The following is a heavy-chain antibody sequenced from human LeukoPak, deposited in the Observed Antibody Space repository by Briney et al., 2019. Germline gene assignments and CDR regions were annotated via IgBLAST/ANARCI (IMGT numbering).Heavy chain of an antibody. CDR2: IIPILGIA. J-gene: IGHJ4*02. V-gene: IGHV1-69*04. Sequence: ASVKVSCKASGGIFSSYAISWVRQAPGQGLEWMGRIIPILGIANYAQKFQGRVTITADKSTSTAYMELSSLRSEDTAVYYCARAVLGYCSGGSCSTNDYWGQGTLVTVSS. D-gene: IGHD2-15*01. CDR3: ARAVLGYCSGGSCSTNDY. CDR1: GGIFSSYA.